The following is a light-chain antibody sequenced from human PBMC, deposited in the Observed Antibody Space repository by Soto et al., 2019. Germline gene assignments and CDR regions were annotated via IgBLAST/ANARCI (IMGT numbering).Light chain of an antibody. V-gene: IGKV3-15*01. CDR3: QQYNNWPPDRT. CDR2: GAS. CDR1: QSVGSN. J-gene: IGKJ1*01. Sequence: EIVMTQSPATLSVSPGERATLSCRASQSVGSNLAWYQQRPGQAPRLLIYGASTRATGVPARFSGSGSRTEFTLTISSLQSEDFGIYFCQQYNNWPPDRTFGQGTKVEIK.